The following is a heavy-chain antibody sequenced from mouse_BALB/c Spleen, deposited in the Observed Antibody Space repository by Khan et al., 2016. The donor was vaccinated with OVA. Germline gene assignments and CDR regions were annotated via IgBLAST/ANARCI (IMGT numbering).Heavy chain of an antibody. D-gene: IGHD2-14*01. CDR3: GRRGDYCRSDGWFAY. CDR2: INPSNGYT. CDR1: GYTFTTYT. J-gene: IGHJ3*01. V-gene: IGHV1-4*01. Sequence: QVQLKQSGAELARPGASVKMSCKASGYTFTTYTMHWVKQRPGQGLEWIGYINPSNGYTNYTQKFKDMSTLTADKSSSTAYMQLSSLTSDYSAVYYCGRRGDYCRSDGWFAYWGEGTLVTVSA.